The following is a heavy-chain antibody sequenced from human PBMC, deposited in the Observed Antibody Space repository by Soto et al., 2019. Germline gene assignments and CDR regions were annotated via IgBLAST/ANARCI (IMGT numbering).Heavy chain of an antibody. CDR1: GFTFSDHA. V-gene: IGHV3-23*01. Sequence: EVQLLESGGGLVQPGGSLRLSCTASGFTFSDHAMTWVRQAPGKGLEWVSGISGGGSGAYYADSVKGRFTVSRANSKNTLFLQMDNLRAEDTAVYYCAIDLWWYTHWGQGTLVTVSP. CDR2: ISGGGSGA. D-gene: IGHD2-15*01. CDR3: AIDLWWYTH. J-gene: IGHJ4*02.